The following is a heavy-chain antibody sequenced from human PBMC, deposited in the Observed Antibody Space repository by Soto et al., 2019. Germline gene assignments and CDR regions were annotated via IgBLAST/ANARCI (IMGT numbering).Heavy chain of an antibody. D-gene: IGHD3-22*01. CDR1: GFTFSDYY. V-gene: IGHV3-11*01. CDR2: ISSSGSTI. CDR3: ARDAYYYDSSGYYKTG. Sequence: LRLSCAASGFTFSDYYMSWIRQAPGKGLEWVSYISSSGSTIYYADSVKGRFTISRDNAKNSLYLQMNSLRAEDTAVYYCARDAYYYDSSGYYKTGWGQGTLVTVSS. J-gene: IGHJ4*02.